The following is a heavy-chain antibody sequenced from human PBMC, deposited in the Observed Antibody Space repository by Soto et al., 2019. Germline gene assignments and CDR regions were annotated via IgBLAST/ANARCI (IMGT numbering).Heavy chain of an antibody. Sequence: GGSLRLSCAASGFTFSSYWMSWVRQAPGKGLEWVSNIKQDGSETYYVDSVKGRFTISRDNAKNSLYLQMNSLRAEDPAVYYCARWASPSGSYYCCYYGMDVWGQGTTVTVSS. CDR3: ARWASPSGSYYCCYYGMDV. CDR1: GFTFSSYW. V-gene: IGHV3-7*01. CDR2: IKQDGSET. J-gene: IGHJ6*02. D-gene: IGHD3-10*01.